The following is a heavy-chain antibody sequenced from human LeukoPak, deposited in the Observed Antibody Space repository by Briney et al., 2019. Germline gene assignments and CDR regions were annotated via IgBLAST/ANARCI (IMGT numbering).Heavy chain of an antibody. D-gene: IGHD4-23*01. Sequence: SETLSLTCAVYGGSFSGYYWSWIRQPPGKGLKWIGEINHSGSTNYNPSLKSRVTISVDTSKNQFSLKLSSVTAADTAVYYCARGGKRRMVTPGSARCFDYWGQGTLVTVSS. V-gene: IGHV4-34*01. CDR2: INHSGST. CDR1: GGSFSGYY. J-gene: IGHJ4*02. CDR3: ARGGKRRMVTPGSARCFDY.